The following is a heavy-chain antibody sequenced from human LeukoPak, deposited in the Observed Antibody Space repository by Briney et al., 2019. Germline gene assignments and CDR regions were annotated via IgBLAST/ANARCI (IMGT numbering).Heavy chain of an antibody. Sequence: GGSLRLSCTSSGFVFETYAMHWVRQAPGKGLEWLAVISHDGKSPYVADSVKGRFSISRDNSKDTHFLQINSLTTEDTAVYYCARDNCETLSGHAYGLDVWGPGTTVTVSS. CDR1: GFVFETYA. CDR3: ARDNCETLSGHAYGLDV. J-gene: IGHJ6*02. V-gene: IGHV3-30*04. D-gene: IGHD3-9*01. CDR2: ISHDGKSP.